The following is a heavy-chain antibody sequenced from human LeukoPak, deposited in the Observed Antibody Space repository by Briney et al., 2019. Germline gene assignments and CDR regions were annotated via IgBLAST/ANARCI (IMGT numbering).Heavy chain of an antibody. CDR1: GYTFTSYY. V-gene: IGHV1-46*01. D-gene: IGHD5-24*01. CDR2: INPSGGST. CDR3: ARGGEMATTGEYLDY. Sequence: ASVKVSCKASGYTFTSYYMHWVRQAPGQGLEWMGIINPSGGSTSYAQKFQGRVTMTRDTSTSTAYMELSRLRSDDTAVYYCARGGEMATTGEYLDYWGQGTLVTVSS. J-gene: IGHJ4*02.